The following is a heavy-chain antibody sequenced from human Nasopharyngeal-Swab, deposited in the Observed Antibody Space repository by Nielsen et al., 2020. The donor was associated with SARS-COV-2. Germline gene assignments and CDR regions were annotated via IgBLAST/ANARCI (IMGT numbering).Heavy chain of an antibody. V-gene: IGHV3-64D*08. CDR3: VKDRLKGYYYDM. D-gene: IGHD3-22*01. CDR1: GFTFSSYA. J-gene: IGHJ4*02. Sequence: GESLKISCSASGFTFSSYAMHWVRQAPGKGLEYVSAISSNGGSTYYADSVKGRFTISRDNSKNTLYLQMSSLRAEDMAVYYCVKDRLKGYYYDMWGQGTLVTVSS. CDR2: ISSNGGST.